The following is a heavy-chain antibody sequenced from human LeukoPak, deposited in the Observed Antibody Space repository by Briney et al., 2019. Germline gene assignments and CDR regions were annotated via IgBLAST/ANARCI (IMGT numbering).Heavy chain of an antibody. V-gene: IGHV3-7*01. D-gene: IGHD3-22*01. J-gene: IGHJ4*02. CDR3: AKEPYYYDSSGYFDY. CDR2: IKQDGSEK. CDR1: GFTFSSYW. Sequence: QPGGSLRLSCAASGFTFSSYWMSWVRQAPGKGLEWVANIKQDGSEKYYVDSVKGRFTISRDNAKNSLYLQMNSLRAEDTAVYYCAKEPYYYDSSGYFDYWGQGTLVTVSS.